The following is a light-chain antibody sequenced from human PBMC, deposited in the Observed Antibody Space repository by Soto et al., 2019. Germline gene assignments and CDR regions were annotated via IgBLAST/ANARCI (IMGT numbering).Light chain of an antibody. V-gene: IGKV3-11*01. CDR2: DAS. Sequence: EIVLTQSPATLSLSPGERATVSCRASQSVSIYLAWYQQKPAQAPRLLIYDASNRATGIPARFSGSGSGADFTLTISSLEPEDFAVYYCQQRISWPPTFGQGTRLEIK. CDR3: QQRISWPPT. J-gene: IGKJ5*01. CDR1: QSVSIY.